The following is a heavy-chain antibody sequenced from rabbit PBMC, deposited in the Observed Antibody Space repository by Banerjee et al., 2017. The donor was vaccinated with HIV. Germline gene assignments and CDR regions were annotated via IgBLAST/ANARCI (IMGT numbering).Heavy chain of an antibody. CDR3: ARDDVINYGYVDL. V-gene: IGHV1S40*01. Sequence: QSLEESGGDLVKPGASLTLTCTASGFSFSSSYWICWVRQAPGKGLEWIACMHTGASGVPDYASWAKGRFTISKTSSTTVTLQMTSLTAADTATYFCARDDVINYGYVDLWGPGTLVTVS. CDR1: GFSFSSSYW. D-gene: IGHD1-1*01. CDR2: MHTGASGVP. J-gene: IGHJ4*01.